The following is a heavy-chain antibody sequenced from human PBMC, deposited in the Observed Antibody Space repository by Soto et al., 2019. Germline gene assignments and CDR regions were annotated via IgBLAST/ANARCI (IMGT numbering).Heavy chain of an antibody. D-gene: IGHD6-6*01. CDR1: GGSISSYY. Sequence: SETLSLTCTVSGGSISSYYWSWIRQPPGKGLEWIGYIYYSGSTNYNPSLKSRVTISVDTSKNQFSLKLSSVTAADTAVYYCARDTGSSSYYYYYYYMDVWGKGTTVTVSS. V-gene: IGHV4-59*01. CDR2: IYYSGST. J-gene: IGHJ6*03. CDR3: ARDTGSSSYYYYYYYMDV.